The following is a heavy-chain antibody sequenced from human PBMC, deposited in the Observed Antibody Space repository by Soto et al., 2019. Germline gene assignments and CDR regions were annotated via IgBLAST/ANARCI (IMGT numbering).Heavy chain of an antibody. Sequence: QVQLVESGGGVVQPGRSLRLSCAASGFTFNHNAMHWVRQAAGKGLEWVAQIGYDGSEKDYTESVKGRFTISRDNFKNTAFLQMDSLRVEDTAVYYCARDGQQQAPYALDVWGQGTTVIVSS. CDR2: IGYDGSEK. V-gene: IGHV3-33*01. J-gene: IGHJ6*02. D-gene: IGHD6-13*01. CDR1: GFTFNHNA. CDR3: ARDGQQQAPYALDV.